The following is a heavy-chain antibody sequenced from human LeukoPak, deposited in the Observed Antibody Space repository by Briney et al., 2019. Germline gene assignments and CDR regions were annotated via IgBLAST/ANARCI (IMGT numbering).Heavy chain of an antibody. CDR3: TTYRYSYGSTGYSYFDY. V-gene: IGHV3-15*01. D-gene: IGHD3-22*01. Sequence: GGSRRLSCAASGLTFGNAWMSWVRQAPGKGLEWVARITSKTSGEATDYAAPVRGRFTISRDDSKATLYLQMDSLETEDTAIYYCTTYRYSYGSTGYSYFDYWGQGTLVTVSS. CDR1: GLTFGNAW. J-gene: IGHJ4*02. CDR2: ITSKTSGEAT.